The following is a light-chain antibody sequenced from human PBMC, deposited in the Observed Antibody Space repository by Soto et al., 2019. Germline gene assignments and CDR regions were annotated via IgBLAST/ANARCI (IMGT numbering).Light chain of an antibody. Sequence: DIVLTQSPAPLSFSPGERATPSCMASQSVSSYLAWYQQKPGQAPRLLIYDASNRATGIPARFSGSGSGTDFALTISSLEPEDVAVYYCQQRSNWLITLGQGTRLEIK. CDR2: DAS. V-gene: IGKV3-11*01. J-gene: IGKJ5*01. CDR3: QQRSNWLIT. CDR1: QSVSSY.